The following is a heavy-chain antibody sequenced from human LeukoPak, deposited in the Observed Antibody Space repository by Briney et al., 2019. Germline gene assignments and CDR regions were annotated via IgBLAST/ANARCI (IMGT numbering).Heavy chain of an antibody. V-gene: IGHV4-61*02. Sequence: SQTLSLTCTVSGGSISSGSYYWSWIRQPAGKGLEWIGRIYTSGSTNYNPSLKSRVTISVDTSKNQFSLKLGSVTAADTAVYYCARDLGYCSGGSCYHDYWGQGTLVTVSS. CDR3: ARDLGYCSGGSCYHDY. J-gene: IGHJ4*02. CDR2: IYTSGST. D-gene: IGHD2-15*01. CDR1: GGSISSGSYY.